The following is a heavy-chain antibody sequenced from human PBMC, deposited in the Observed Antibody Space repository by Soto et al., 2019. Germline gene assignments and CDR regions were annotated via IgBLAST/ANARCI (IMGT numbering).Heavy chain of an antibody. Sequence: SETLSLTCAVYGGSFSGYYCYWIRQPPGKGLEWIGEINHSGSTNYNPSLKSRVTISVDTSKNQFSLKVSSVTAANTAVYYCARSSTIVLVPAALAPAPLRRGMDVWGQGTTVTVSS. D-gene: IGHD2-2*01. CDR2: INHSGST. V-gene: IGHV4-34*01. J-gene: IGHJ6*02. CDR3: ARSSTIVLVPAALAPAPLRRGMDV. CDR1: GGSFSGYY.